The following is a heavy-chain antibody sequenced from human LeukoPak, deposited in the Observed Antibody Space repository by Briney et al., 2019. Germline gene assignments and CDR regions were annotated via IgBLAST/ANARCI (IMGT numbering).Heavy chain of an antibody. CDR2: IRYDGNNK. CDR1: GFTFSNYG. J-gene: IGHJ4*02. Sequence: GGSLRLSCGASGFTFSNYGMLWVRQAPRKGLEWVAFIRYDGNNKLYADSMKGRFTISRDNSKNTLYLHINSLRAEDTAVYYCVKDSPLDYWGQGTLVIVSS. CDR3: VKDSPLDY. V-gene: IGHV3-30*02.